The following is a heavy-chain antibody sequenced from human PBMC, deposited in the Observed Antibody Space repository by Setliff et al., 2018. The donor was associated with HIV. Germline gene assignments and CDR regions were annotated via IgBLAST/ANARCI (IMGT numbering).Heavy chain of an antibody. CDR2: INIDSGHS. J-gene: IGHJ4*01. V-gene: IGHV1-18*01. CDR1: GYTFIDYG. Sequence: GASVKVSCKAYGYTFIDYGFCWVRQAPGQGFEWMGWINIDSGHSNFAQKFQDRVTVTTDTSTNTTYMELRGLRSDDTATYYCARVPSGAAGLVRAGFYFWGQGTLVTVSS. D-gene: IGHD6-25*01. CDR3: ARVPSGAAGLVRAGFYF.